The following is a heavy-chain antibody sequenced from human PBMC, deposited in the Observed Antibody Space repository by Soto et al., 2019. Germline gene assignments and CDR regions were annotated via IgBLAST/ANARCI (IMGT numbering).Heavy chain of an antibody. CDR1: GASISNAY. D-gene: IGHD5-12*01. V-gene: IGHV4-4*07. J-gene: IGHJ6*02. Sequence: QVQLQESGPGLVKPSETLSLTCTVPGASISNAYWSWIRQAAGKRLEWIGRIHSSGTFNYNPSLKRRVSISRDMSKNQISLKLGSVTAADTAVYYCARDNIVSKGDGMDVWGQGTTVTVSS. CDR2: IHSSGTF. CDR3: ARDNIVSKGDGMDV.